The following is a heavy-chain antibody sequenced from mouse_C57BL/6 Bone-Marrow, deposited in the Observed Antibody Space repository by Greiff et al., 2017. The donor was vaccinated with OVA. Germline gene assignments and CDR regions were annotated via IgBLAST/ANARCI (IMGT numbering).Heavy chain of an antibody. J-gene: IGHJ2*01. Sequence: QVQLKESGAELARPGASVKLSCKASGYTFTSYGISWVKQRTGQGLEWIGEIYPRSGNTYYNEKFKGKATLTADKSSSTAYMELRSLTSEDSAVYLCARPTTVGYWGQGTTLTVSS. CDR1: GYTFTSYG. D-gene: IGHD1-1*01. CDR3: ARPTTVGY. V-gene: IGHV1-81*01. CDR2: IYPRSGNT.